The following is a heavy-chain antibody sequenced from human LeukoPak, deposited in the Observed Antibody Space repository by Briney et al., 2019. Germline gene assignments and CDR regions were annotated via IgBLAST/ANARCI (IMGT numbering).Heavy chain of an antibody. D-gene: IGHD4-17*01. V-gene: IGHV1-24*01. CDR1: GYTLTELS. CDR3: ASRYGDYDAFDI. J-gene: IGHJ3*02. CDR2: FDPEDGET. Sequence: ASVKVSCKVSGYTLTELSMHWVRQAPGKGLEWMGGFDPEDGETIYAQKFQGRVTMTEDTSTDTAYMELSSLRSEDTAVYYCASRYGDYDAFDIWGQGTMVTVSS.